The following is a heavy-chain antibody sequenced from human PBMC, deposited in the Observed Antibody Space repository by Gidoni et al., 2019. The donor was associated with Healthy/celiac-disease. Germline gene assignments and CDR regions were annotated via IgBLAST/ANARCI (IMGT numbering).Heavy chain of an antibody. J-gene: IGHJ4*02. Sequence: QLQLQESGPGLVKPSETLSLTCTVSGGSISSSSYYWGWIRQPPGKGLEWIGSIYYSGSTYYNPSLKSRVTISVDTSKNQFSLKLSSVTAADTAVYYCARRGYYYDSEVDYWGQGTLVTVSS. D-gene: IGHD3-22*01. V-gene: IGHV4-39*01. CDR2: IYYSGST. CDR3: ARRGYYYDSEVDY. CDR1: GGSISSSSYY.